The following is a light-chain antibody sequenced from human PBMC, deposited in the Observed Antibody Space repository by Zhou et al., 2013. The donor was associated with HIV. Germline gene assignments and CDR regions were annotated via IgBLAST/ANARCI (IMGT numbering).Light chain of an antibody. Sequence: DIQMIQSPPSLSASVGDGLTIICQASQDINNRLNWYQHKAGKPPRLLIYDASNLETGVPSRFSGGGSGTHFVLNISSLGPDDIATYYCQQSNDRPRTFGGGTRVQDQT. J-gene: IGKJ4*01. CDR1: QDINNR. CDR3: QQSNDRPRT. V-gene: IGKV1-33*01. CDR2: DAS.